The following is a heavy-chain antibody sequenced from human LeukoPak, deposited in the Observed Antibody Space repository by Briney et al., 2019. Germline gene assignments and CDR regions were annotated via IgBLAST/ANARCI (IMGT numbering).Heavy chain of an antibody. Sequence: SVKVSCKASGGTFSSYAISWVRQAPGQGLEWMGGIIPIFGTANYAQKFQGRVTITADESTSTAYMELSSLRSEDTAVYYCARDNETSDYYGDYYYYGMDVWGQGTTVTVSS. D-gene: IGHD4-17*01. V-gene: IGHV1-69*13. CDR2: IIPIFGTA. CDR3: ARDNETSDYYGDYYYYGMDV. CDR1: GGTFSSYA. J-gene: IGHJ6*02.